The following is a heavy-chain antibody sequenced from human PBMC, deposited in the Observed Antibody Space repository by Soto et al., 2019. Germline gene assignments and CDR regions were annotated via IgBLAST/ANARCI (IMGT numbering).Heavy chain of an antibody. CDR1: GGSISSNHW. CDR3: ARKQYNSPWGFDI. V-gene: IGHV4-4*02. J-gene: IGHJ3*02. CDR2: SYHSGST. Sequence: QVHLQESGPGLVKPSGTLSLTCAVSGGSISSNHWWSWVRQSPGKGLGWIGESYHSGSTNYNPSLKSRVTISVDKSKNQFSLKLSSVIAADTAVYYCARKQYNSPWGFDIWGQGTMVTVSS. D-gene: IGHD1-20*01.